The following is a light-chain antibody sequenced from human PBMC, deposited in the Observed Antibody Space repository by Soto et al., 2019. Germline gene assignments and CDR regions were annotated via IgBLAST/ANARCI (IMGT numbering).Light chain of an antibody. J-gene: IGLJ2*01. V-gene: IGLV2-14*01. Sequence: QSALTQPASVSGSPGQSITISCTGTSSDVGGYNYVSWYLQHPGKAPKFMIYEVSNRPSGVSNRFSGSKSGNTASLTISGLQAEDEADYYCSSYTRNSTLVFGGGTKLTVL. CDR1: SSDVGGYNY. CDR3: SSYTRNSTLV. CDR2: EVS.